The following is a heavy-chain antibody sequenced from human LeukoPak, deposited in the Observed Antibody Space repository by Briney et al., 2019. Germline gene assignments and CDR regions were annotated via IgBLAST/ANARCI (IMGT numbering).Heavy chain of an antibody. CDR2: ISGSGGST. CDR3: AKDGIGYCTNGVCRCNWFDP. D-gene: IGHD2-8*01. Sequence: PGGSLRLSCAASGFTFSSYAMSWVRQAPGKGLERVSAISGSGGSTYYADSVKGRFTISRDNSKNTLYLQMNSLRAEDTAVYYCAKDGIGYCTNGVCRCNWFDPWGQGTLVTVSS. V-gene: IGHV3-23*01. CDR1: GFTFSSYA. J-gene: IGHJ5*02.